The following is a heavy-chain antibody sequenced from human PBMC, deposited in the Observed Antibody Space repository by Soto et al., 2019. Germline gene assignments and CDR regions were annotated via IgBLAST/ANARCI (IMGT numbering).Heavy chain of an antibody. V-gene: IGHV1-2*02. Sequence: QVQLVQSGAEVKKPGASVKVSCKASGYTFTDYYIHWVRQAPRQGLEWMGWINPNSGGTNYAQKVQGRVTMTRDTSISTAYMELSRLRSDDTAVYYCARVTPRVPAAIRTLNWFDPWGRGTLVTVSS. CDR2: INPNSGGT. J-gene: IGHJ5*02. CDR1: GYTFTDYY. D-gene: IGHD2-2*01. CDR3: ARVTPRVPAAIRTLNWFDP.